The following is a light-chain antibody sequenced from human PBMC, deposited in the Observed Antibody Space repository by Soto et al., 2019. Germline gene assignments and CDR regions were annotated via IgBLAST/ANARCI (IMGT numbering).Light chain of an antibody. CDR1: QSLNSK. CDR2: GAS. V-gene: IGKV3-15*01. CDR3: QQSYSTPVT. Sequence: EIVMTQSPATLSVSPGQRATLSCRASQSLNSKLVWYQQKPGQAPRLLIYGASTRATGIPERFSGSGSGTDFTLTISSLQPEDFATYYCQQSYSTPVTFGQGTKVDI. J-gene: IGKJ1*01.